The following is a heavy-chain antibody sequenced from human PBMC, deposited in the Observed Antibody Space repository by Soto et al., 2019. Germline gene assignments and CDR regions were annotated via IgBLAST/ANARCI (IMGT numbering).Heavy chain of an antibody. D-gene: IGHD3-9*01. CDR2: IYYSGST. CDR1: GGSISSGDYY. J-gene: IGHJ5*02. Sequence: SETLSLTCTVSGGSISSGDYYWSWIRQPPGKGLEWIGYIYYSGSTYYNPSLKSRVTISVDTSKNQFSLKLSSVTAADTAVYYCARGGERYSPVNWFDPWGQGTLVTVSS. V-gene: IGHV4-30-4*01. CDR3: ARGGERYSPVNWFDP.